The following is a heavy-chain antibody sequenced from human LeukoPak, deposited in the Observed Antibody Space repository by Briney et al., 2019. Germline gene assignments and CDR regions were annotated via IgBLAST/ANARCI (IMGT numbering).Heavy chain of an antibody. J-gene: IGHJ3*02. CDR3: IRPNGGDAFDI. Sequence: GGSLRVSCAASGFTFSFYAMSWVRQASGKGLEWVGRIRSKPNNYATAYAASVKGRFTVSRDDSKNTAYLQMNSLKTEDTAMYYCIRPNGGDAFDIWGQGTMVTVSS. D-gene: IGHD7-27*01. CDR1: GFTFSFYA. V-gene: IGHV3-73*01. CDR2: IRSKPNNYAT.